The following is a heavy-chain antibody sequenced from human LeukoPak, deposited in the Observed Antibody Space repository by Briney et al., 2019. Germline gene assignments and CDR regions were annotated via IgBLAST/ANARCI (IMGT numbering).Heavy chain of an antibody. CDR2: INPNSGGT. V-gene: IGHV1-2*02. CDR1: GYTFTGYY. D-gene: IGHD6-19*01. CDR3: ARDLGWLVRYTNNDY. J-gene: IGHJ4*02. Sequence: SVKVSFKASGYTFTGYYMHWVRQAPGQGLAWMGWINPNSGGTNYAQKFQGRVTMTRDTSISTAYMELSRLRSDDTAVYYCARDLGWLVRYTNNDYWGQGTLVTVSS.